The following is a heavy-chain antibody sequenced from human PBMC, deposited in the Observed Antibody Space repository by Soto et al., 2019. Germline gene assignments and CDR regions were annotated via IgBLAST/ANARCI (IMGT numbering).Heavy chain of an antibody. D-gene: IGHD3-3*01. CDR1: GYTFTSYG. CDR2: ISAYNGNT. CDR3: ARVGFDFWSGYSFDY. J-gene: IGHJ4*02. V-gene: IGHV1-18*04. Sequence: ASVKVSCKASGYTFTSYGISWVRQAPGQGLEWMGWISAYNGNTNYAQKLQGRVTMTTDTSTSTAYMELRSLRSDDTAVYYCARVGFDFWSGYSFDYWGQGTLVTSPQ.